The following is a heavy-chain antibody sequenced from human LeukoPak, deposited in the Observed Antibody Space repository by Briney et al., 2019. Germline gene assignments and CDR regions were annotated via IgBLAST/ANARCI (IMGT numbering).Heavy chain of an antibody. V-gene: IGHV1-18*01. Sequence: ASVKVSCKPSGYTFTSYGISWVRQAPGQGLEWMGWISAYNGNTNYAQKLQGRVTMTTDTSTSTAYMELRSLRSDDTAVYYCAREYYYDSSGYSDAFDIWGQGTMVTVSS. CDR3: AREYYYDSSGYSDAFDI. D-gene: IGHD3-22*01. CDR2: ISAYNGNT. CDR1: GYTFTSYG. J-gene: IGHJ3*02.